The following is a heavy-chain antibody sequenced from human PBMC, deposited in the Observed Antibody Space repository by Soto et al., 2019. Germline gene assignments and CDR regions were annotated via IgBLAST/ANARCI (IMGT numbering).Heavy chain of an antibody. J-gene: IGHJ4*02. D-gene: IGHD1-26*01. CDR1: GGTFSSYS. CDR2: FVPLVGTA. Sequence: QVQLVQSGADVKKPGSSVKVSCKASGGTFSSYSITWVRQAPGQGLEWMGGFVPLVGTANYAQKIQGRLTITAGESASTAYMDLSSLRSDDTSIYYCAIESTYSGEFEFWGQGSLVTVSS. V-gene: IGHV1-69*01. CDR3: AIESTYSGEFEF.